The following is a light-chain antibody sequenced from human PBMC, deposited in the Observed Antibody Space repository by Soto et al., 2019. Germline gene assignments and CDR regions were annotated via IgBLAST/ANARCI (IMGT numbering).Light chain of an antibody. V-gene: IGKV3-15*01. CDR3: QQHNNWPGT. J-gene: IGKJ1*01. CDR2: GAS. CDR1: QSVNTN. Sequence: EIVMTQSPATLSVSPGERATLSCRASQSVNTNLAWYQQKPGQAPRLLIYGASTRATGIPARFSGSGSGTEFTLTINSLQSEDFAIYYCQQHNNWPGTFGQGTKVDIK.